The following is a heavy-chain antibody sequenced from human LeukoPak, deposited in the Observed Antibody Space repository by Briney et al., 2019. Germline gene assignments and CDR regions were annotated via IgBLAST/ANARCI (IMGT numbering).Heavy chain of an antibody. D-gene: IGHD3-16*01. J-gene: IGHJ4*02. CDR2: VSSSGST. V-gene: IGHV4-4*07. CDR1: GDSISYFY. CDR3: ARLLRPLGELWDRFDY. Sequence: SETLSLTCSVSGDSISYFYWSWIRQAAGKGLEWIGRVSSSGSTDYNASLKSRVTMSVDTSKNQFSLKLSSVTAADTAVYYCARLLRPLGELWDRFDYRGQGTLVTVSS.